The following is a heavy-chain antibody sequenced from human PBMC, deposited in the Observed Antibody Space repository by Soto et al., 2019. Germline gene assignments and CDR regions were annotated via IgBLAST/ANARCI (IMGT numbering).Heavy chain of an antibody. CDR1: VFTFSSYW. CDR3: AKDERYFDWLLSGPFDY. D-gene: IGHD3-9*01. V-gene: IGHV3-23*01. CDR2: ISDSGGST. J-gene: IGHJ4*02. Sequence: GGSLRLSCEASVFTFSSYWMTWVRQAPGKGLEWVSNISDSGGSTYYVDSVKGRFTISRDNSKNTLYLQMNSLRAEDTAVYYCAKDERYFDWLLSGPFDYWGQGTLVTVSS.